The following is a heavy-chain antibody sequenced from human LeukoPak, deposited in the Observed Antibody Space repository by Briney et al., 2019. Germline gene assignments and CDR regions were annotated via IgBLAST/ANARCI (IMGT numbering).Heavy chain of an antibody. CDR2: GNGGNT. D-gene: IGHD3-10*01. CDR3: AKMAGGVRGVIIFDY. V-gene: IGHV3-23*01. Sequence: GNGGNTSSPDSVKGRFTISRDNSKTPLYLQMNSLRAEDTAVYYCAKMAGGVRGVIIFDYWGRGTLVTVSS. J-gene: IGHJ4*02.